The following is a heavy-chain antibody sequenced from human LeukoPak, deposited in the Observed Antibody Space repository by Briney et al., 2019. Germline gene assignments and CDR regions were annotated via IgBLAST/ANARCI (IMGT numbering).Heavy chain of an antibody. D-gene: IGHD6-13*01. Sequence: PSETLSLTCTVSSGSISGYYWSWIRQPPGKGLEWIGYIYYSGSTNYNPSLKSRVTISVDTSKNQFSLKLSSLTAADTAVYYCARQRVAAAGTLDYWGQGTLVTVSS. CDR3: ARQRVAAAGTLDY. V-gene: IGHV4-59*08. J-gene: IGHJ4*02. CDR2: IYYSGST. CDR1: SGSISGYY.